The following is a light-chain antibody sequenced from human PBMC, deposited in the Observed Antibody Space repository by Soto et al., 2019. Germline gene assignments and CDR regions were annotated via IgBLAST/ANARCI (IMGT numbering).Light chain of an antibody. CDR3: QVWDSGSDYV. V-gene: IGLV3-21*02. Sequence: SYELTQPPSVSVAPGQTARMTCGGNNIGGKSVHWYQQRPCQAPALVVYDDTDRPSGIPERFSGSNSGNTATLTISRVEAGDEADYYCQVWDSGSDYVFGTGTKVTVL. CDR1: NIGGKS. J-gene: IGLJ1*01. CDR2: DDT.